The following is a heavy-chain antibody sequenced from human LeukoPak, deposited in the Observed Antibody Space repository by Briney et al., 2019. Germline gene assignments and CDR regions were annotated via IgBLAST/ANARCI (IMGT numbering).Heavy chain of an antibody. V-gene: IGHV1-58*01. CDR1: RFIYSRSV. CDR3: AAPSLNDILTGPSGAFDI. D-gene: IGHD3-9*01. Sequence: SVNVSCKASRFIYSRSVVQWARQARGQHLGGIGWIVVCRGKTNLEKTLHERVTIIRDMSTSTAYMELSSLRSEDTDVYYCAAPSLNDILTGPSGAFDIWGQGTMVPVSS. CDR2: IVVCRGKT. J-gene: IGHJ3*02.